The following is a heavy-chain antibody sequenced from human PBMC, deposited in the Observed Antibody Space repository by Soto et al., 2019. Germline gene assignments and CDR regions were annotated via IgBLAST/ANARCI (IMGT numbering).Heavy chain of an antibody. CDR1: GGSISSGDYY. J-gene: IGHJ5*02. D-gene: IGHD2-2*01. CDR3: ATGAVVVVPAAIIVSWFDP. V-gene: IGHV4-30-4*01. CDR2: IYYSGST. Sequence: SETLSLTCTVSGGSISSGDYYWSWIRQPPGKGLEWIGYIYYSGSTYYNPSLKSRVTISVDTSKNQFSLKLSSVTAADTAVYYRATGAVVVVPAAIIVSWFDPWGQGTLVTVSS.